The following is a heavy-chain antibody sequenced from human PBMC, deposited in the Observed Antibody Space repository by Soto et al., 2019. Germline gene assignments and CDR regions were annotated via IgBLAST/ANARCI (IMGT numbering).Heavy chain of an antibody. J-gene: IGHJ6*02. Sequence: PSETLSLTCTVSGGSISSSSYYWGWIRQPPGKGLEWIGSIYYSGSTYYNPSLKSRVTISVDTSKNQFSLKLSSVTAADTAVYYCASLSDVRFLEWLLVTPYGMDVWGQGTTVTVSS. CDR2: IYYSGST. V-gene: IGHV4-39*01. D-gene: IGHD3-3*01. CDR1: GGSISSSSYY. CDR3: ASLSDVRFLEWLLVTPYGMDV.